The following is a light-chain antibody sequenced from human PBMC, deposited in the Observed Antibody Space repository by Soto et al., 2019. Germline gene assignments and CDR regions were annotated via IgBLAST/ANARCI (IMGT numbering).Light chain of an antibody. CDR2: DVS. V-gene: IGLV2-14*01. Sequence: QSVLTQPASVSGSPGQSITISCTGTSSDVGGYNYVSWYQQHPGKAPKLMIYDVSNRPSGVSNRFSSSKSDNTASLAISGLQAEDEADYYCSSYTGTSAVVFGGGTQLTVL. CDR1: SSDVGGYNY. CDR3: SSYTGTSAVV. J-gene: IGLJ2*01.